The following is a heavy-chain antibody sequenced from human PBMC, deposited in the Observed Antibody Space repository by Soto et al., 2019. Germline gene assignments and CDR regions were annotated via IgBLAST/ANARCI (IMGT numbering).Heavy chain of an antibody. V-gene: IGHV4-34*01. J-gene: IGHJ6*03. CDR1: GGSFSGYY. Sequence: QVQLQQWGAGLLKPSETLSLTCAVYGGSFSGYYWSWIRQPPGKGLEWIGEINHSGSTNYNPSFKSRVTRSVATSKNQFSLKLSSVTAADTAVYYCARVKDYDFWSGYPHYDYYYMDVWGKGTTVTVSS. CDR3: ARVKDYDFWSGYPHYDYYYMDV. CDR2: INHSGST. D-gene: IGHD3-3*01.